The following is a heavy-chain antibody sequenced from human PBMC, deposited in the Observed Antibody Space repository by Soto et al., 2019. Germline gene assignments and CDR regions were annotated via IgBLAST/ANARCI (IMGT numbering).Heavy chain of an antibody. D-gene: IGHD6-6*01. Sequence: GASVKVSCKASGYIFTSYYIHWVRPAPGQRIEWVGIINPSGGSTSYAQKFLGRVTVTRDTSTSTVYMEVSSLISEDTAIYYCARDLERQLGPKYHGMDVWGQGTTVTVSS. CDR2: INPSGGST. CDR3: ARDLERQLGPKYHGMDV. J-gene: IGHJ6*02. CDR1: GYIFTSYY. V-gene: IGHV1-46*01.